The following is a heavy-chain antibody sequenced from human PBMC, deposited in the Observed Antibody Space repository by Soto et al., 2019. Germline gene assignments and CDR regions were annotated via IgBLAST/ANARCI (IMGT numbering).Heavy chain of an antibody. CDR2: LGVSDDR. Sequence: GESLKISCAASGFTLSLYTINWVRQAPGKGLEWVSSLGVSDDRFYADSVKGRFTISRDNAKNTLYLEMHGLRGEDTAVYYCARLTVIPEIAPLEADNWGQGTLVTVSS. CDR1: GFTLSLYT. CDR3: ARLTVIPEIAPLEADN. V-gene: IGHV3-21*06. D-gene: IGHD1-1*01. J-gene: IGHJ4*02.